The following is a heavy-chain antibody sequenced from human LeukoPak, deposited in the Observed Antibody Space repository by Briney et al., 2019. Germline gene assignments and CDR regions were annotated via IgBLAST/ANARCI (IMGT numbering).Heavy chain of an antibody. CDR3: ARDLGVMVRAFDI. CDR1: GGSISSSDHY. D-gene: IGHD5-18*01. Sequence: SETLSLTCTVSGGSISSSDHYWSWIRQPPGKRGDWIGYIYYSGSTSYNPSLKSRVTISVDTSKNQISLKLSSVTAADTAVYYCARDLGVMVRAFDIWGQGTMVTVSS. V-gene: IGHV4-61*08. J-gene: IGHJ3*02. CDR2: IYYSGST.